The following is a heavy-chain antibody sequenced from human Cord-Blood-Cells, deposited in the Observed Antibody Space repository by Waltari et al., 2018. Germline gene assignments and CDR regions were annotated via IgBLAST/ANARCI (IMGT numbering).Heavy chain of an antibody. CDR3: AKDQDYGYFDY. CDR2: ISYDGSNK. J-gene: IGHJ4*02. D-gene: IGHD3-10*01. CDR1: GFTFSSYG. Sequence: QVQLVESGGGVVQPGRSLRLSRVASGFTFSSYGMHWVRQAPGKGLGWVAVISYDGSNKYYADSVKGRFTISRDNSKNTLYLQMNSLRAEDTAVYYCAKDQDYGYFDYWGQGTLVTVSS. V-gene: IGHV3-30*18.